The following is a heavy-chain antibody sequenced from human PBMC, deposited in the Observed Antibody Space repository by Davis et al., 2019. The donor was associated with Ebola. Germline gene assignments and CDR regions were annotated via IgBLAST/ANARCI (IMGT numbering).Heavy chain of an antibody. V-gene: IGHV3-21*01. CDR3: ARAIAVAGMIYYYGMDV. Sequence: GESLKISCAASGFTFSSYSMNWVRQAPGKGLEWVSSISSSSSYIYYADSVKGRFTISRDNAKNSLYLQMNSLRAEDTAVYYCARAIAVAGMIYYYGMDVWGKGTTVTVSS. J-gene: IGHJ6*04. CDR2: ISSSSSYI. CDR1: GFTFSSYS. D-gene: IGHD6-19*01.